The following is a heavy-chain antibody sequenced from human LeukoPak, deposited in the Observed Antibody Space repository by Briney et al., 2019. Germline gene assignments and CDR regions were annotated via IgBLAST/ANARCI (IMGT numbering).Heavy chain of an antibody. D-gene: IGHD3-22*01. CDR2: IYYSGST. J-gene: IGHJ4*02. Sequence: SETLSLTCTVSGGSISSYYWSWIRQPPGKGLEWIGYIYYSGSTNYNPSLKSRVTISVDTSKNQFSLKLSSVTAADTAVYYCARENYYDSSGYSPFDYWGQGTLVTVSS. CDR3: ARENYYDSSGYSPFDY. V-gene: IGHV4-59*08. CDR1: GGSISSYY.